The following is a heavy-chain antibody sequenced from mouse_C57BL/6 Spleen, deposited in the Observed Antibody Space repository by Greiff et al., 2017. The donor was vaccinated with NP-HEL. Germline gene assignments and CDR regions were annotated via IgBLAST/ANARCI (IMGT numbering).Heavy chain of an antibody. V-gene: IGHV1-54*01. CDR1: GYAFTNYL. CDR2: INPGSGGT. D-gene: IGHD2-4*01. CDR3: AREGDYDYAFYAMDY. J-gene: IGHJ4*01. Sequence: QVQLKQSGAELVRPGTSVKVSCKASGYAFTNYLIEWVKQRPGQGLEWIGVINPGSGGTNYNEKFKGKATLTADKSSSTAYMQLSSLTSEDSAVYFCAREGDYDYAFYAMDYWGQGTSVTVSS.